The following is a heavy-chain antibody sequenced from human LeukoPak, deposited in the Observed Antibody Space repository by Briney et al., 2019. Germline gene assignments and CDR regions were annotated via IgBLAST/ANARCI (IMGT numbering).Heavy chain of an antibody. Sequence: NPGGSLRLSCAASGFTVSDAWMSWVRQAPGKGPEWVGRIKSKVLGGTTDYVAFVKGRFTISRDESTNTVFLQMNSLNSDDTAVYYCTSMSSMARGVWGQGTLVTVSS. CDR1: GFTVSDAW. D-gene: IGHD5-24*01. J-gene: IGHJ3*01. V-gene: IGHV3-15*01. CDR3: TSMSSMARGV. CDR2: IKSKVLGGTT.